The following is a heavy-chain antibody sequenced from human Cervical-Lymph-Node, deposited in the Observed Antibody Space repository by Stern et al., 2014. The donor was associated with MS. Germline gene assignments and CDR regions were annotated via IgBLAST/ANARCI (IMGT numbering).Heavy chain of an antibody. Sequence: EVQLVGSGGGLVQPGGSLRLSCAASGFTFSSYAMSWVRQAPGKGLEWVSAISGSGGGTYYADSVKGLFTIARDNSKNTLYLQMNSLRAEDTAVHYCAKRSYDGSGYYYFDYWGQGTLVTVSS. J-gene: IGHJ4*02. D-gene: IGHD3-22*01. CDR3: AKRSYDGSGYYYFDY. CDR1: GFTFSSYA. CDR2: ISGSGGGT. V-gene: IGHV3-23*04.